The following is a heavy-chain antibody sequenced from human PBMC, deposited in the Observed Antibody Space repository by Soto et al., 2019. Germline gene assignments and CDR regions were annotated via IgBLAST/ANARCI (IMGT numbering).Heavy chain of an antibody. CDR2: IIPIFGTA. CDR3: AGEGAYCGGDCWFDY. D-gene: IGHD2-21*02. CDR1: GGTFSSYA. Sequence: QVQLVQSGAEVKKPGSSVKVSCKASGGTFSSYAISWVRQAPGQGLEWMGGIIPIFGTANYAQKFQGRVTITADESTSTAYMELSSLRSEDTAVYYFAGEGAYCGGDCWFDYWGQGTLVTVSS. J-gene: IGHJ4*02. V-gene: IGHV1-69*01.